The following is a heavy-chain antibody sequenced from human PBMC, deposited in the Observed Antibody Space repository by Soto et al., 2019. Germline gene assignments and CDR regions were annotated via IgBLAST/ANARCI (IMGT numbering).Heavy chain of an antibody. CDR3: ASSTFLSPYYFDY. CDR1: GFPFADYD. CDR2: ISTSSSHA. Sequence: GGSLRLWCGSSGFPFADYDMIWILQTPGKGLEWLSYISTSSSHANYADSVKGRFTISRDNAKKSLYLQMNSLRAGDTAVYYCASSTFLSPYYFDYWGHGTLVTVFS. J-gene: IGHJ4*01. V-gene: IGHV3-11*03.